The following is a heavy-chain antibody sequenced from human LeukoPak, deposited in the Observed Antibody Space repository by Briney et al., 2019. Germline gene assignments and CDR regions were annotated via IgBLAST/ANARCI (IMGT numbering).Heavy chain of an antibody. CDR1: GFTVSSNY. CDR2: LYSGGIT. Sequence: GGSLRLSCAASGFTVSSNYMSWVRQPPGKGLECVAVLYSGGITTYAESVKGRFTISRDSPKNTLHLQMNSLRADDTAVYYCARGEYYYGSGTVGVDDYWGQGTLVTVSS. J-gene: IGHJ4*02. CDR3: ARGEYYYGSGTVGVDDY. V-gene: IGHV3-53*01. D-gene: IGHD3-10*01.